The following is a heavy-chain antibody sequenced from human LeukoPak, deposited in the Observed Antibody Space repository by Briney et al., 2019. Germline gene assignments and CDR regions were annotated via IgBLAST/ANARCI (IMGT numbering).Heavy chain of an antibody. J-gene: IGHJ4*02. CDR1: GGSISSYY. Sequence: PSETLSLACTVSGGSISSYYWSWIRQPPGKGLEWIGYIFDSGSTNYNPSLKSRVTISVDTSKNQFSLKLSSVTAADTAVYYCARHSSGYSKFDYWGQGTLVTVSS. CDR2: IFDSGST. D-gene: IGHD5-18*01. V-gene: IGHV4-59*08. CDR3: ARHSSGYSKFDY.